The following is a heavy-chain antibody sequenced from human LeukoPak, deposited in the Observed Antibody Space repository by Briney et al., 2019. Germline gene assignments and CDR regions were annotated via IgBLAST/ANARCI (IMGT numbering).Heavy chain of an antibody. CDR1: GFTFSSYA. CDR2: ISYDGSNK. CDR3: ARAGSSSYYYYYYGMDV. V-gene: IGHV3-30-3*01. Sequence: GGSLRLSCAASGFTFSSYAMSWVRQAPGKGLEWVAVISYDGSNKYYADSVKGRFTISRDNSKNTLYLQMNSLRAEDTAVYYCARAGSSSYYYYYYGMDVWGQGTTVTVSS. D-gene: IGHD6-6*01. J-gene: IGHJ6*02.